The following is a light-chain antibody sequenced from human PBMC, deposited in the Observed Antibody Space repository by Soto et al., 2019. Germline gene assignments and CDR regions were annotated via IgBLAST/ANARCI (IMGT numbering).Light chain of an antibody. Sequence: DIQITQTPTSVSASVGDRVTITCRASQVIYSWIAWYQQKPGKAPKLLIYTTSTLQSGVPSRFSGSGSGTDFTLTISSLQPEDFATYFCPQSYSIPYTSCQGTKVDI. CDR2: TTS. CDR1: QVIYSW. CDR3: PQSYSIPYT. J-gene: IGKJ2*01. V-gene: IGKV1-12*01.